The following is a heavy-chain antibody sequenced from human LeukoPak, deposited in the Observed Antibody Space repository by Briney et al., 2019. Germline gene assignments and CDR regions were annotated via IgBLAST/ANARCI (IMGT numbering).Heavy chain of an antibody. Sequence: GGSLTLACAASGFTISSYEMNWVRKAQGNGREWDSYISSSGSTMYYADSVKGRFTITRDNAKNSLYLQMNSLRAEDTAVYYCARDNYDSSGYYFDWGQGTLVTVSS. D-gene: IGHD3-22*01. V-gene: IGHV3-48*03. CDR1: GFTISSYE. J-gene: IGHJ4*02. CDR3: ARDNYDSSGYYFD. CDR2: ISSSGSTM.